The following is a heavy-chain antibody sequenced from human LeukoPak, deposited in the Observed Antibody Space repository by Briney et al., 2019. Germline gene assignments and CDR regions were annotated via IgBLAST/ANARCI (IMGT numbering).Heavy chain of an antibody. CDR3: AKDQQVGAAAYYFDS. CDR1: GFTFSRYG. J-gene: IGHJ4*02. Sequence: QPGRSLRLSCAASGFTFSRYGLHRVRQAPGKGLEWVAVIANDGKDKKYADSVKGRFSISRDNSKSTLYLQMNSLRAEDTGVYYCAKDQQVGAAAYYFDSWGQGTLVTVPS. CDR2: IANDGKDK. V-gene: IGHV3-30*18. D-gene: IGHD6-13*01.